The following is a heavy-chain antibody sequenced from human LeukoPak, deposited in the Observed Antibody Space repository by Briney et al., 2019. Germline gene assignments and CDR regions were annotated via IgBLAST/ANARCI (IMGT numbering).Heavy chain of an antibody. Sequence: GASVKVCCKASGGTFSRYAISWVRQAPGQGLEWMGGIIPIFGTANYAQKFQGRVTITTDESTSTAYMELSSLRSEDTAVYYCARGATVTSMDVWGKGTTVTVSS. CDR3: ARGATVTSMDV. CDR2: IIPIFGTA. CDR1: GGTFSRYA. D-gene: IGHD4-11*01. V-gene: IGHV1-69*05. J-gene: IGHJ6*03.